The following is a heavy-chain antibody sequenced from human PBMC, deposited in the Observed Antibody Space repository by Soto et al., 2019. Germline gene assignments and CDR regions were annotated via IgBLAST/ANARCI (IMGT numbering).Heavy chain of an antibody. CDR2: IKSKTDGGTT. D-gene: IGHD2-2*01. CDR1: GFTFSSYA. J-gene: IGHJ4*02. V-gene: IGHV3-15*01. CDR3: ARDREYQPLPDY. Sequence: PGGSLRLSCAASGFTFSSYAMSWVRQAPGKGLEWVGRIKSKTDGGTTDYAAPVKGRFTISRDNAKNSLYLQMNSLRAEDTAVYYCARDREYQPLPDYWGQGTLVTVSS.